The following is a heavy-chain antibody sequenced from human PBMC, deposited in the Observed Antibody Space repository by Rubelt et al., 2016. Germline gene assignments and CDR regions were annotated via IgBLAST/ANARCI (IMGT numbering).Heavy chain of an antibody. CDR1: GFTLSSYW. D-gene: IGHD6-13*01. CDR2: INSDGRIT. CDR3: VSSSLDY. V-gene: IGHV3-74*01. J-gene: IGHJ4*02. Sequence: EVQLVESGGGFVQPGGSLRLSCAASGFTLSSYWMHWVRQAPGKGLVWVSRINSDGRITRYADSVKGRFTISRDNAKKTLYLQMNSMRAEDTDVYYCVSSSLDYWGQGTLVTVSS.